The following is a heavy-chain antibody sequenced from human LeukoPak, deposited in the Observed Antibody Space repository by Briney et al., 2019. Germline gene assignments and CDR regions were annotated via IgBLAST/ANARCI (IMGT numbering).Heavy chain of an antibody. CDR2: VDPEDGET. Sequence: ASVKVSCKVSGYTFTDYYMHWVQQAPGKGLEWMGLVDPEDGETMYAEKFQGRVTITADTSIDTAYMELSSLRSEDTAVYYCATWGVVAATVIFDYWGQGTLVTVSS. V-gene: IGHV1-69-2*01. CDR3: ATWGVVAATVIFDY. J-gene: IGHJ4*02. D-gene: IGHD2-15*01. CDR1: GYTFTDYY.